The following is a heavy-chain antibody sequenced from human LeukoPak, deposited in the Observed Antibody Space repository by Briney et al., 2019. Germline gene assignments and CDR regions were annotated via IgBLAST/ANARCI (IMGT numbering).Heavy chain of an antibody. CDR2: IYHSGST. CDR3: ARQITMVRGDGFDY. V-gene: IGHV4-38-2*02. J-gene: IGHJ4*02. D-gene: IGHD3-10*01. Sequence: PSETLSLTCTVSGYSISSGYYWGWIRQPPGKGLEWIGSIYHSGSTYYNPSLKSRVTISVDRSKNQFSLKLSSVTAADTAVYYCARQITMVRGDGFDYWGQGTLVTVSS. CDR1: GYSISSGYY.